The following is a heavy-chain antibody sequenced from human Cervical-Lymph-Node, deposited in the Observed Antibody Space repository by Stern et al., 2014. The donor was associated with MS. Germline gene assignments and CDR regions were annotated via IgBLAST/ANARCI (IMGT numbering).Heavy chain of an antibody. D-gene: IGHD2-2*01. V-gene: IGHV3-33*01. Sequence: VQLEESGGGVVQPGRSLRLACAASGFTFSSYGMHWVRQAPDKGLELVAVIWYDGSNKYYAYYVKGRFTISRDNSKNTLYLQMNSLRAEDTAVYYCARDSSKGGSNYWGQGTLVTVSS. J-gene: IGHJ4*02. CDR3: ARDSSKGGSNY. CDR2: IWYDGSNK. CDR1: GFTFSSYG.